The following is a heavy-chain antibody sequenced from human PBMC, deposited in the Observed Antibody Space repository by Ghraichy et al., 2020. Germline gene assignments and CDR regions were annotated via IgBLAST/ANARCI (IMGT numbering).Heavy chain of an antibody. CDR2: MYFSGRT. CDR1: GGSMTSSY. V-gene: IGHV4-59*01. CDR3: ARSEYYYMDV. Sequence: GSLSLTCTVSGGSMTSSYWSWIRQPPGKGLEWIAYMYFSGRTEYSPSLKSRVTMSIDTSKKQFSLKLSSVTAADTAVYYCARSEYYYMDVWGKGITVTVSS. J-gene: IGHJ6*03.